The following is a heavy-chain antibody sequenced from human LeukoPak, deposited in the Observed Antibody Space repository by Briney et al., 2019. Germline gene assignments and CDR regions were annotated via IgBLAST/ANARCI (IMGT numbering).Heavy chain of an antibody. CDR1: GYTFTTYG. CDR2: ISAYTGDT. V-gene: IGHV1-18*01. Sequence: GASVKVSCKASGYTFTTYGVGWVRQAPGQGLEWMGWISAYTGDTSYTQKLQGRVTMTTDTSTSTAYMELRSLRSEDTAVYYCARVGTASHYYYMDVWGKGTTVTVSS. J-gene: IGHJ6*03. CDR3: ARVGTASHYYYMDV. D-gene: IGHD2-21*02.